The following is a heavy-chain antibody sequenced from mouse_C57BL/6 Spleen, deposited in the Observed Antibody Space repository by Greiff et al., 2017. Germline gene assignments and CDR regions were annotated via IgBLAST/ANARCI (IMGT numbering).Heavy chain of an antibody. CDR2: IRNKANNHAT. CDR3: TRGYDGYYVEAMDY. CDR1: GFTFSDAW. Sequence: EVMLVESGGGLVQPGGSMKLSCAASGFTFSDAWMDWVRQSPEKGLEWVAEIRNKANNHATYYAESVKGRFTISRDDSKSSVYLQMNSLRAEDTGIYYCTRGYDGYYVEAMDYWGQGTSVTVSS. J-gene: IGHJ4*01. V-gene: IGHV6-6*01. D-gene: IGHD2-3*01.